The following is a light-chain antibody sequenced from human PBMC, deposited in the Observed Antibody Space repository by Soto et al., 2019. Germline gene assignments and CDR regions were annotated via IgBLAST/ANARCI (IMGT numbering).Light chain of an antibody. CDR2: GAS. V-gene: IGKV3-20*01. CDR3: QQYNDWPFT. J-gene: IGKJ3*01. Sequence: EIVLTQSPGTLSLSPGEIATLSSSPSQSVSSRYLAWYQHKPGQAPRLLIYGASIRATGIPDRFSGSGSGTELTITISSLKYEDFAIYFCQQYNDWPFTFGPGTQVEIK. CDR1: QSVSSRY.